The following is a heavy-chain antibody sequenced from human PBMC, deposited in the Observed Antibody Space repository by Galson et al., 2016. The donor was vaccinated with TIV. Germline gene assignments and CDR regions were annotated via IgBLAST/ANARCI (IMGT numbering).Heavy chain of an antibody. Sequence: SVKVSCKASGVIFRNFAITWVRQAPGQGLEWMGRITPIFGTTKYAQKFQGRVTPTPDDSTSTASLELSFLKFEDTAIGYCSRVRGEFYDSSGYYDSWGKGTLVSVSS. D-gene: IGHD3-22*01. CDR1: GVIFRNFA. CDR2: ITPIFGTT. CDR3: SRVRGEFYDSSGYYDS. J-gene: IGHJ4*02. V-gene: IGHV1-69*13.